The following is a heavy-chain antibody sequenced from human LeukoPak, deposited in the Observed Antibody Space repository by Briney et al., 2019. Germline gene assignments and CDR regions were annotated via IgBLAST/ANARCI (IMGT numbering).Heavy chain of an antibody. D-gene: IGHD3-22*01. J-gene: IGHJ4*02. Sequence: GGSLRLSCAASGFTVSSKYMSWVRQAPGKGLEWVANIKPGGSEKYYVDSVKGRFTISRDNAKDSLYLQMNSLRAEDTAVYYCARGSSYYYYWGQGTLVTVSS. CDR3: ARGSSYYYY. V-gene: IGHV3-7*05. CDR1: GFTVSSKY. CDR2: IKPGGSEK.